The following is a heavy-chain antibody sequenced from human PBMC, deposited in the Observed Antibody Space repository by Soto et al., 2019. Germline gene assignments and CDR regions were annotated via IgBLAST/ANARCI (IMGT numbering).Heavy chain of an antibody. D-gene: IGHD6-6*01. CDR3: ARDRQDGYSSSSGPDYYYYGMDV. Sequence: ETLSLTCAVSGYSISSGYYWGWIRQPPGKGLEWIGSIYHSGSTYYNPSLKSRVTISVDTSKNQFSLKLSSVTAADTAVYYCARDRQDGYSSSSGPDYYYYGMDVWGQGTTVTVSS. V-gene: IGHV4-38-2*02. CDR1: GYSISSGYY. J-gene: IGHJ6*02. CDR2: IYHSGST.